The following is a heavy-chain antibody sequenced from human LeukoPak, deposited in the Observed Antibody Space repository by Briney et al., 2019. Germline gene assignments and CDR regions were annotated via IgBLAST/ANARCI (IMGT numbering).Heavy chain of an antibody. CDR2: INPSDGAT. Sequence: GASVKVSCKASGYTFTMYYIHWVRQAPGQGLEWMGMINPSDGATTFAQRFQGRVTMTRDMSTTTVYMDLRSLRSEDTAVYFCAREKRGGLSGSLGGLFVSYYTYYYMDVWGRGTTVTVSS. CDR3: AREKRGGLSGSLGGLFVSYYTYYYMDV. CDR1: GYTFTMYY. J-gene: IGHJ6*03. D-gene: IGHD1-26*01. V-gene: IGHV1-46*01.